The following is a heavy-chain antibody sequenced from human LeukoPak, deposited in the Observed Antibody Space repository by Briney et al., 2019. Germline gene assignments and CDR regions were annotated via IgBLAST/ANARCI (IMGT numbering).Heavy chain of an antibody. CDR3: ARDLGIVANDAFDI. Sequence: PGGSLRLSCAASGFTVSSNYMSWVRQAPGKGLEWVSVIYSGGSTYYADSVKGRFTISRDNSKNTLYLQTNSLRAEDTAVYYCARDLGIVANDAFDIWGQGTMVTVSS. CDR2: IYSGGST. V-gene: IGHV3-66*01. CDR1: GFTVSSNY. D-gene: IGHD5-12*01. J-gene: IGHJ3*02.